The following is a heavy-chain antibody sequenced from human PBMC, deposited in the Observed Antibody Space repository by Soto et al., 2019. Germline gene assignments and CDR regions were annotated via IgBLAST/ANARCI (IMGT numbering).Heavy chain of an antibody. J-gene: IGHJ5*02. Sequence: GGSLRLSCAASGFALANIALRWAARGPGKGLEWVSTISHGGFDTYYAGSVKGSFTIPRVNSKNKLYLQMNSLRAEDTALYYCARDPLRRQLVLCWYAPCGQGTLVTSSP. CDR2: ISHGGFDT. CDR1: GFALANIA. D-gene: IGHD6-13*01. CDR3: ARDPLRRQLVLCWYAP. V-gene: IGHV3-23*01.